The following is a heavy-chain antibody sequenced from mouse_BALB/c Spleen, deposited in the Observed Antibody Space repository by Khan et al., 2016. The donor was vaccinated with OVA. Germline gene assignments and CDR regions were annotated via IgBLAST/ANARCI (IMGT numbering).Heavy chain of an antibody. CDR1: GFTFSTYA. CDR3: ARSDYGNFAY. CDR2: VNSDGDYT. Sequence: VELVESGGGLVKPGGSLKLSCAASGFTFSTYAMSWVRQTPERRLEWVATVNSDGDYTFYPDNVTGRFTISRDNAKNTLYLQMSSLRSEDTAMYYCARSDYGNFAYWGQGTLVTVSA. V-gene: IGHV5-9-3*01. J-gene: IGHJ3*01. D-gene: IGHD2-1*01.